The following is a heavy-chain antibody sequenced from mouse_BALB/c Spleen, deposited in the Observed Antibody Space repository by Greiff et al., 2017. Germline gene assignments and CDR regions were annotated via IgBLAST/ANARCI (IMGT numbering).Heavy chain of an antibody. CDR2: IDPENGDT. CDR1: GLNIKDYY. J-gene: IGHJ3*01. V-gene: IGHV14-4*02. CDR3: NADPWFAY. Sequence: EVQLQQSGAELVRSGASVKLSCTASGLNIKDYYMHWVKQRPEQGLEWIGWIDPENGDTEYAPKFQGKATMTADTSSNTAYLQLSSLTSEDTAVYYCNADPWFAYWGQGTLVTVSA.